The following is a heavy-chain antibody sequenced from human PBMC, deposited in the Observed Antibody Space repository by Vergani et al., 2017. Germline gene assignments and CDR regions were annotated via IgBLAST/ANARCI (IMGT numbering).Heavy chain of an antibody. V-gene: IGHV1-2*02. J-gene: IGHJ6*02. Sequence: QVQLVQSGAEVKKPGASVKVSCKASGYTFTGYYMHWVRQAPGQGLEWMGWINPNSGGTNYAQKFQGRVTMTRDTSISTAYMELSRLRSDDTAVYYCARRGEDYYDSSGYYYYYYGMDVWGQGTTVTVSS. CDR3: ARRGEDYYDSSGYYYYYYGMDV. D-gene: IGHD3-22*01. CDR1: GYTFTGYY. CDR2: INPNSGGT.